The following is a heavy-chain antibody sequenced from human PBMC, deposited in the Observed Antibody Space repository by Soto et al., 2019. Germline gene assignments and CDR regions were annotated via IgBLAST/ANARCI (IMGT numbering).Heavy chain of an antibody. D-gene: IGHD2-15*01. V-gene: IGHV4-4*08. CDR1: GGSINGYY. Sequence: SETLSLTCAVSGGSINGYYWTWIRQPPGKGLEWIGYIYHSGNTNYNPSLNSRVTISVDTSKNYFSLKLYSVTAADTAVYYCASLQVVVIAATRGDAFDIWGQGTMVTVSS. J-gene: IGHJ3*02. CDR2: IYHSGNT. CDR3: ASLQVVVIAATRGDAFDI.